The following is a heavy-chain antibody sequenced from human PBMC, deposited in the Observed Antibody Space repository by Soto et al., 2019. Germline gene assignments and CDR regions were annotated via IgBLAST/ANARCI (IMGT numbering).Heavy chain of an antibody. CDR2: INHSGST. CDR3: ARVFSKLYCSGGSCYSGGFLTPGLFDY. Sequence: SETLSLTCAVYGGSFSGYYWSWIRQPPGKGLEWIGEINHSGSTNYNPSLKSRVTISVDTSKNQFSLKLSSVTAADTAVYYCARVFSKLYCSGGSCYSGGFLTPGLFDYWGQGTLVTVSS. D-gene: IGHD2-15*01. CDR1: GGSFSGYY. J-gene: IGHJ4*02. V-gene: IGHV4-34*01.